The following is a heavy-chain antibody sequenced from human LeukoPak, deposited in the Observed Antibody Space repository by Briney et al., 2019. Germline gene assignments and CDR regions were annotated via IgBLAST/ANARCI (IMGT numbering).Heavy chain of an antibody. Sequence: GGSLRLSCAASGFTFSNYSMNWVRQAPGKGLEWVSSISSSSSYIYYADSVKGRFTISRDNAKNSLYLQMNSLRAEDTAVYYCAREDFGDYVFGYWGQGTLVTVSS. CDR2: ISSSSSYI. J-gene: IGHJ4*02. CDR1: GFTFSNYS. D-gene: IGHD4-17*01. CDR3: AREDFGDYVFGY. V-gene: IGHV3-21*01.